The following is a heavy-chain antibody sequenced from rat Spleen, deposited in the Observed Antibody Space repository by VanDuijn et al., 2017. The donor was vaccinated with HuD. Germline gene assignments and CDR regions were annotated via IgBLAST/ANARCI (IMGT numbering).Heavy chain of an antibody. CDR3: ARDPDYGGGYYFDY. D-gene: IGHD1-11*01. Sequence: EVQLVESGGGLVQPGRSLKLSCVASGFTFSDYNMAWVRQAPKKGLEWAATITHDGSGSYYRDSVKGRFTISRDNAKSTLYLQMDSLRSEDTATYYCARDPDYGGGYYFDYWGQGVMVTVSS. CDR2: ITHDGSGS. CDR1: GFTFSDYN. V-gene: IGHV5-7*01. J-gene: IGHJ2*01.